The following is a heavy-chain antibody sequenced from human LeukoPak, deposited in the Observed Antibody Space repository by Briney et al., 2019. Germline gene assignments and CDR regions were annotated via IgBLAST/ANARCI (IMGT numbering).Heavy chain of an antibody. D-gene: IGHD6-6*01. Sequence: GGSLRLSCAASGFTSSSYAMSWVRQAPGKGLEWVSAISVSGDSTYYADSVKGRFTISRDNSKNTLYLQMNSLRVEDTAMYYCARKFSYSSSAYNPHYFDFWGQGIQVTVAS. CDR3: ARKFSYSSSAYNPHYFDF. CDR1: GFTSSSYA. CDR2: ISVSGDST. J-gene: IGHJ4*02. V-gene: IGHV3-23*01.